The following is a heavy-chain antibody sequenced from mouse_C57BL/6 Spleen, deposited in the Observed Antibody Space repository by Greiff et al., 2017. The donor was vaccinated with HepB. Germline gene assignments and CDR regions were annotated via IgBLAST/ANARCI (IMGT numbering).Heavy chain of an antibody. CDR3: ARSPWDY. J-gene: IGHJ2*01. Sequence: VKLVESGAELVMPGASVKLSCKASGYTFTSYWMHWVKQRPGQGLEWIGEIDPSDSYTNYNQKFKGKSTLTVDKSSSTAYMQLSSLTSEDSAVYYCARSPWDYWGQGTTLTVSS. CDR1: GYTFTSYW. CDR2: IDPSDSYT. V-gene: IGHV1-69*01.